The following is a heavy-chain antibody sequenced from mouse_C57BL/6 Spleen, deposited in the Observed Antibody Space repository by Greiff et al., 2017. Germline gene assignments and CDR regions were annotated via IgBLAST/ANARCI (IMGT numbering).Heavy chain of an antibody. CDR3: ARRGYSNYAMDY. Sequence: EVKLQESGGDLVKPGGSLKLSCAASGFTFSSYGMSWVRQTPDKRLEWVATISSGGSYTYYPDSVKGRFTISRDNAKNTLYLQMSSLKSEDTAMYYCARRGYSNYAMDYWGQGTSVTVSS. CDR1: GFTFSSYG. J-gene: IGHJ4*01. V-gene: IGHV5-6*02. CDR2: ISSGGSYT. D-gene: IGHD2-5*01.